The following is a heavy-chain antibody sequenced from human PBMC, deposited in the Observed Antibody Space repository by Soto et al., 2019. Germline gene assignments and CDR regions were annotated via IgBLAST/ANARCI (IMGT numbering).Heavy chain of an antibody. Sequence: GASVKVSCKASGFTFTSSAMQWVRQARGQRLEWIGWIVVGSGNTNYAQKFQERVTITRDMSTSTAYMELSSLRSEDTAVYYCARVSTDTAMVTVFDYWGQGTLVTVSS. D-gene: IGHD5-18*01. CDR3: ARVSTDTAMVTVFDY. J-gene: IGHJ4*02. CDR1: GFTFTSSA. CDR2: IVVGSGNT. V-gene: IGHV1-58*02.